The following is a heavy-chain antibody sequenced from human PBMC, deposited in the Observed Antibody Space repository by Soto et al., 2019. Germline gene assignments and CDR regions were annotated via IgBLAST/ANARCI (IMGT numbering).Heavy chain of an antibody. D-gene: IGHD4-17*01. CDR2: ISGSGGST. CDR3: AKPSEKYGCNSCLFDY. J-gene: IGHJ4*02. CDR1: GFTFSSYA. Sequence: GGSLRLSCAASGFTFSSYAMSWVRQAPGKGLEWVSAISGSGGSTYYADSVKGRFTISRDNSKNTLYLQMNSLRAEDTSVYYRAKPSEKYGCNSCLFDYWGQGTLVTVSS. V-gene: IGHV3-23*01.